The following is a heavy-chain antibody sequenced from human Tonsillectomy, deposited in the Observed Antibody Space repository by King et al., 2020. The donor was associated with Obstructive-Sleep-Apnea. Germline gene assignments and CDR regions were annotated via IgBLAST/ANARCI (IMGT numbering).Heavy chain of an antibody. J-gene: IGHJ4*02. Sequence: VQLVESGGGLVQPGRSLRLSCAASGFTFDDYAMHWVRQAPGKGLEWVSGMSWNSCSIGYADSVKGRFTISRDNAKNSVYLQMNSLRAEDTALYYCARSGGYPMGTEIDYWGQGTLVTASS. D-gene: IGHD3-22*01. CDR1: GFTFDDYA. CDR3: ARSGGYPMGTEIDY. V-gene: IGHV3-9*01. CDR2: MSWNSCSI.